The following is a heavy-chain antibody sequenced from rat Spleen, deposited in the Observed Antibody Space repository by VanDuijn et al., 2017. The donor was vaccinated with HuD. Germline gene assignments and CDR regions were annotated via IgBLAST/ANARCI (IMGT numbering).Heavy chain of an antibody. CDR2: FNPDGSRS. Sequence: EVQLAESGGGLVQPGRSLKLSCAASGFTFNNNWLNWIRQAPGKGLEWVASFNPDGSRSYYPDTVKGRFVISKDSAKNTGYLQMKDLRSEDTAVYYCASGGSGGLNWFAYWGQGTLVTVSS. CDR1: GFTFNNNW. D-gene: IGHD1-1*01. CDR3: ASGGSGGLNWFAY. V-gene: IGHV5-35*01. J-gene: IGHJ3*01.